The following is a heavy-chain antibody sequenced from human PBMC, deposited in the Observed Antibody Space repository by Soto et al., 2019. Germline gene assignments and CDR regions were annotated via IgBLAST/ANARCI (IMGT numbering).Heavy chain of an antibody. CDR2: IYHSGSA. CDR3: ARDLYPSDAFDI. CDR1: GGSISSGGSS. V-gene: IGHV4-30-2*01. J-gene: IGHJ3*02. Sequence: QLQLQESGSGLVRPSETLSLTCAVSGGSISSGGSSWSWIRQPPGKGLEWIGYIYHSGSAYYNPSLKSRVTILGDKYKNQFSLELSSVTAADTAVYHCARDLYPSDAFDIRGRGTMVTVSS.